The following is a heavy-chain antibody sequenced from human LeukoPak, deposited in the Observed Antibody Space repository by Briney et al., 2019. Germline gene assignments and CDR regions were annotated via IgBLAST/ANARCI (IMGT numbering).Heavy chain of an antibody. J-gene: IGHJ6*03. CDR2: IYSGGST. Sequence: GGSLRLSCAASGFTVSSNYMGWVRQAPGKGLEWVSVIYSGGSTYYADSVKGRFTISRDNSKNTLYLQMNSLSAEDTAFYYCAKEELRRITMWGYMDVWGKGTTVTISS. D-gene: IGHD3-10*02. CDR1: GFTVSSNY. CDR3: AKEELRRITMWGYMDV. V-gene: IGHV3-53*05.